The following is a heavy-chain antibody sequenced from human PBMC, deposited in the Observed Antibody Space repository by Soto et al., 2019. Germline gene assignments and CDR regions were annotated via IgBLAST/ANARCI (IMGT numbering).Heavy chain of an antibody. CDR3: ARSRAARPPYYYYYYMDV. V-gene: IGHV4-59*12. Sequence: SETLSLTCTVSGGSISGYYWSWIRQPPGKGLEWIGYIYYSGSTNYNPSLKSRVTISVDTSKNQFSLKLSSVTAADTAVYYCARSRAARPPYYYYYYMDVWGQGTTVTVSS. D-gene: IGHD6-6*01. CDR2: IYYSGST. J-gene: IGHJ6*03. CDR1: GGSISGYY.